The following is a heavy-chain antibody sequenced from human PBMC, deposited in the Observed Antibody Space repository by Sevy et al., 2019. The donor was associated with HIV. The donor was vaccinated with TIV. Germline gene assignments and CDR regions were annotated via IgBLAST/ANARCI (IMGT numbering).Heavy chain of an antibody. V-gene: IGHV3-23*01. D-gene: IGHD2-15*01. CDR3: AKDILDIVVVVAATLGAFDI. CDR2: ISGSGGST. CDR1: GFTFSSYA. J-gene: IGHJ3*02. Sequence: GESLKISCAASGFTFSSYAMSWVRQAPGKGLEWVSAISGSGGSTYYADSVKGRFTISRDNSKNTLYLQMNSLRAEDMAVYYCAKDILDIVVVVAATLGAFDIWGQGTMVTVSS.